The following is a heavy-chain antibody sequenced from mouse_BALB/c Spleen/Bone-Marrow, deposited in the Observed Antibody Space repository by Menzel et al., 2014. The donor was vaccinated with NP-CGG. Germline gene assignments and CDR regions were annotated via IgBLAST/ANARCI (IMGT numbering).Heavy chain of an antibody. CDR1: GFTFSSFG. CDR3: ARRYYGSSFSHFDY. CDR2: ISSGSSTI. J-gene: IGHJ2*01. D-gene: IGHD1-1*01. Sequence: EVKLMESGGGLVQPGGSRKLSCAASGFTFSSFGMHWVRQAPEKGLEWVAYISSGSSTIYYADTVKGRFTISRDNPKNTLFLQMTSLRSEDTAMYYCARRYYGSSFSHFDYWGQGTTLTVSS. V-gene: IGHV5-17*02.